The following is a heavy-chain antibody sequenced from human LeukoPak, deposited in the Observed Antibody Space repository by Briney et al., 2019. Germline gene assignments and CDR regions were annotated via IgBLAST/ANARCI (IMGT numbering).Heavy chain of an antibody. Sequence: ASVKVSCKASGYTFTSYGISWVRQAPGQGLEWMGWISAYNGNTNYAQKLQGRVTMTTDTSTSTDYMELRSLRSDDTAVYYCARDTLLWFGEQPDYWGQGTLVTVSS. CDR3: ARDTLLWFGEQPDY. CDR1: GYTFTSYG. V-gene: IGHV1-18*04. CDR2: ISAYNGNT. J-gene: IGHJ4*02. D-gene: IGHD3-10*01.